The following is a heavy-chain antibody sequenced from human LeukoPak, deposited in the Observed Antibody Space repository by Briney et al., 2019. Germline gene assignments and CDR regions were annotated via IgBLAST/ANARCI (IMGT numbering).Heavy chain of an antibody. Sequence: GGSLRLSCAASGFTFSSYAMHWVRQAPGKGLEWVAVISYDGSNKYYADSVKGRFTISRDNSKNTLYLQMNSLRAEDTAVYYCAREVAVAGDRGYFDYWGQGTLVTVSS. CDR3: AREVAVAGDRGYFDY. CDR2: ISYDGSNK. CDR1: GFTFSSYA. V-gene: IGHV3-30*04. J-gene: IGHJ4*02. D-gene: IGHD6-19*01.